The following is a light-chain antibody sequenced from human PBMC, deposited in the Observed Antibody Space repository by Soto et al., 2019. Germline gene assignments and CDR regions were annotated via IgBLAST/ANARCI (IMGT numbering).Light chain of an antibody. V-gene: IGKV1-5*03. CDR1: QSVGTW. J-gene: IGKJ1*01. Sequence: DIQMTQSPSTLSAFVGDRVTITCRASQSVGTWLAWYQQKPGKAPKFLIYKASILESGVPSRFSGSGSGTEFTLTISSPQPDDFATYYCQQYDTYSTSFGQGTKVEI. CDR2: KAS. CDR3: QQYDTYSTS.